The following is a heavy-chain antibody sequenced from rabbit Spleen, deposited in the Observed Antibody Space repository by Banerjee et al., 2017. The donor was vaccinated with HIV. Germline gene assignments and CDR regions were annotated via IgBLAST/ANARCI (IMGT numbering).Heavy chain of an antibody. V-gene: IGHV1S40*01. CDR1: GFSFTYIDY. Sequence: QSLEESGGDLVKPGASLTLTCTASGFSFTYIDYLCWVRQPPGKGLEWIACIAAGSSGSTYYASWAKGRFTISKTSSTTVTLQMTSLTAADTAAYFCGRSSVAGYAGYAYGSNWWGQGTLVTV. CDR2: IAAGSSGST. CDR3: GRSSVAGYAGYAYGSNW. D-gene: IGHD6-1*01. J-gene: IGHJ4*01.